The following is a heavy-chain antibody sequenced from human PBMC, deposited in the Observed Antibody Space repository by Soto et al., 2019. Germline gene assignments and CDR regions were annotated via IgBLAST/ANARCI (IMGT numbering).Heavy chain of an antibody. J-gene: IGHJ4*02. V-gene: IGHV1-2*02. CDR2: INPNSGGT. CDR3: ASAAVTGTAGLDF. Sequence: ASVKVSCKASGYTFSGFYMHWVRQAPGQGLEWMGWINPNSGGTKSAEEFQGRVTMTRVTSISTAYMELSRLTSDDTAVYYCASAAVTGTAGLDFWGQGTQVTVSS. D-gene: IGHD6-19*01. CDR1: GYTFSGFY.